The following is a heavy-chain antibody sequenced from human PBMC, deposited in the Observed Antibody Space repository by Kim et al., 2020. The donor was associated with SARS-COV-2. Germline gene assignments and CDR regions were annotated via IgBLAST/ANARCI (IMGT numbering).Heavy chain of an antibody. Sequence: GGSLRLSCAASGFSFTDAWMTWVRQAPGKGLEWVGRIKSSADGETTYYAAPVKGRFTISRDDSKNTLYLQMNSLKSEDTAVFYCTISSFCTRTACGIRGMDVWGQGTTVTVSS. D-gene: IGHD2-8*01. CDR1: GFSFTDAW. J-gene: IGHJ6*02. CDR3: TISSFCTRTACGIRGMDV. V-gene: IGHV3-15*01. CDR2: IKSSADGETT.